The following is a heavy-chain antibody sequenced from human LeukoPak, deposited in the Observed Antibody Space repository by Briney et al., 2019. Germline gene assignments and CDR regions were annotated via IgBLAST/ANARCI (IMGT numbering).Heavy chain of an antibody. Sequence: KASETLSLTCTVSGGSISNYYWSWIRQPPGKGLEWIGYIYYGGSANYNPSLKSRVTISVDTSKNQFSLKLSSVTAADTAVYYCARGRAYFDWGQGTLVTVSS. V-gene: IGHV4-59*01. CDR3: ARGRAYFD. CDR1: GGSISNYY. CDR2: IYYGGSA. J-gene: IGHJ4*02. D-gene: IGHD3-9*01.